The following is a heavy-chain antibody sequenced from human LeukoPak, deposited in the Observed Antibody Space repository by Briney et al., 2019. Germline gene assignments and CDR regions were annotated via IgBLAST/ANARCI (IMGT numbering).Heavy chain of an antibody. D-gene: IGHD2-21*01. CDR1: GFTLSSYA. CDR2: ISDSGNT. V-gene: IGHV3-23*01. Sequence: GGSLRLSCAASGFTLSSYAMSWVRQAPGKGLEWVSAISDSGNTYHADSVKGRFTISRDSSKNTLFLQMNRLRPEDAAVYYCAKAPVTTCRGAYCYPFDYWGQRTLVTVSS. CDR3: AKAPVTTCRGAYCYPFDY. J-gene: IGHJ4*02.